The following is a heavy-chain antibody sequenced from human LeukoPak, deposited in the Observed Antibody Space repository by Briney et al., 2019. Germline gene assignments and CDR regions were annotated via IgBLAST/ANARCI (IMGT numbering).Heavy chain of an antibody. CDR2: IYHSGST. D-gene: IGHD3-10*01. J-gene: IGHJ5*02. Sequence: SETLSLTCTVSGYSISSGYYWGWIRPPPGKGLEWIGSIYHSGSTFYNPSLKSRVTISVDTSKNQFSLKLSSVTAADTAMFYCARGLGPGNWFDPWGQGTLVTVSS. CDR1: GYSISSGYY. CDR3: ARGLGPGNWFDP. V-gene: IGHV4-38-2*02.